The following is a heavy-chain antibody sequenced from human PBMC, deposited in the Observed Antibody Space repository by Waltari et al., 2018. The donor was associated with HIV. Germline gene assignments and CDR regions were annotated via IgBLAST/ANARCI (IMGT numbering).Heavy chain of an antibody. CDR1: GFSFSSEA. J-gene: IGHJ4*02. CDR3: ARDAAPPEY. CDR2: ISYDGRNK. V-gene: IGHV3-30*04. Sequence: QVQLVESGGGVVQPGRSLRLSCAASGFSFSSEAMHWVRQAPGKGLEWVAGISYDGRNKFYADSVKGRFTISRDNSKNTVYVEMSSLSPEDTAVYFCARDAAPPEYWGQGTLVTVSS.